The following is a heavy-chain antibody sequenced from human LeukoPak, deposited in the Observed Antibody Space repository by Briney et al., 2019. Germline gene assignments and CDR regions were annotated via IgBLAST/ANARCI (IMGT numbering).Heavy chain of an antibody. CDR1: GGSISSYY. D-gene: IGHD6-19*01. CDR3: ARHLKEGYSSGWFAFDI. J-gene: IGHJ3*02. V-gene: IGHV4-59*08. Sequence: PSETLSLTCTVSGGSISSYYWSWIRQPPGKGLEWIGYIYYSGSTNYNPSLKSRVTISVDTSKNQFSLKLGSVTAADTAVYYCARHLKEGYSSGWFAFDIWGQGTMVTVSS. CDR2: IYYSGST.